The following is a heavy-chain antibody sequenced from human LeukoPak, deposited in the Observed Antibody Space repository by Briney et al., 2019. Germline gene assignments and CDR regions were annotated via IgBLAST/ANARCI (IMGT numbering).Heavy chain of an antibody. V-gene: IGHV3-7*01. CDR1: GFTFSSYW. Sequence: GGSLRLSCVVSGFTFSSYWMSWVRQAPGKGLEWVANIKQDGSERYYVDSVKGRFTISRDNAKNSLYLQMNSLRAEDTAVYYCAREDWEPYYFDYWGQGTLVTVSS. CDR2: IKQDGSER. D-gene: IGHD1-26*01. CDR3: AREDWEPYYFDY. J-gene: IGHJ4*02.